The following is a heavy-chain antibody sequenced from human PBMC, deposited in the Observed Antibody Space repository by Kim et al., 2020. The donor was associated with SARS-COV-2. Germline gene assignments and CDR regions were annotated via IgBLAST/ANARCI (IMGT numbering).Heavy chain of an antibody. CDR1: GFTFDDYA. Sequence: GGSLRLSCAASGFTFDDYAMHWVRQAPGKGLEWVSGISWNSGSIGYADSVKGRFTISRDNAKNSLYLQMNSLRAEDTALYYCAKAERYDYIWGSYRLELNYYMDVWGKGTTVTVSS. CDR3: AKAERYDYIWGSYRLELNYYMDV. V-gene: IGHV3-9*01. D-gene: IGHD3-16*02. J-gene: IGHJ6*03. CDR2: ISWNSGSI.